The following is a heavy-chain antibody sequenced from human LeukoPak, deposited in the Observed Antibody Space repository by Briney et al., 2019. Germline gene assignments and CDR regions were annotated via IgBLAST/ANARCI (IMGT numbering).Heavy chain of an antibody. CDR1: GFTFSSYS. J-gene: IGHJ4*02. CDR3: AKDDRHYDILTGYPDY. V-gene: IGHV3-21*04. Sequence: GGSLRLSCAASGFTFSSYSMNWVRQAPGKGLEWVSAISSSGRYIYYADSVKGRFTISRDNSKNSLYLQMNSLRAEDTALYYCAKDDRHYDILTGYPDYWGQGTLVTVSS. CDR2: ISSSGRYI. D-gene: IGHD3-9*01.